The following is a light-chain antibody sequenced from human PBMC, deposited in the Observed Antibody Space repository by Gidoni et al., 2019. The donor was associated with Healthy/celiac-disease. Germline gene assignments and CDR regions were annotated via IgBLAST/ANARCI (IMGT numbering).Light chain of an antibody. V-gene: IGLV2-23*02. CDR3: CSYAGSSTLYV. Sequence: QSALTQPAYVSGSPGQAITISCTGTSSDVGSYNLVSWYQQHPGKAPNLIIYEVSKRPSGVSNRFSGSKSGNTASLTISGLQAEDEADYYCCSYAGSSTLYVFGTGTNVTVL. CDR2: EVS. J-gene: IGLJ1*01. CDR1: SSDVGSYNL.